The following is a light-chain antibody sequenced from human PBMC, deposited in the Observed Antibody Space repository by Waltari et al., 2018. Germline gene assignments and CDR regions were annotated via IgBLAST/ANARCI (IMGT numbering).Light chain of an antibody. J-gene: IGKJ2*01. Sequence: EIVLTQSPGTLSLSPGERATLSCRASQSVSSNFLAWYQQKPGQAPRPLIYGASSRATGIPERFSGSGSGSDFTLTISRLEPEDFAVHYCQYYGSSPYTFGQGTKLEIK. V-gene: IGKV3-20*01. CDR3: QYYGSSPYT. CDR1: QSVSSNF. CDR2: GAS.